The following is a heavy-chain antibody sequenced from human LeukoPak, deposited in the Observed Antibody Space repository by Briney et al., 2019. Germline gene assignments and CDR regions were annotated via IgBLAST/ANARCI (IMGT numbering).Heavy chain of an antibody. CDR2: ASYDGSNK. CDR3: ARGILYYDFWSGLDDAFDI. Sequence: GGSLRLSCAASGFTFSSYAMHWVRQAPGKGLEWVAVASYDGSNKYYADSVKGRFTISRDNSKNTLYLQMNSLRAEDTAVYYCARGILYYDFWSGLDDAFDIWGQGTMVTVSS. J-gene: IGHJ3*02. V-gene: IGHV3-30-3*01. CDR1: GFTFSSYA. D-gene: IGHD3-3*01.